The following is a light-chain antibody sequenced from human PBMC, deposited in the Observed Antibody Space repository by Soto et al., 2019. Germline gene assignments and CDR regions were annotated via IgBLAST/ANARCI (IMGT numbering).Light chain of an antibody. CDR2: DAS. J-gene: IGKJ1*01. V-gene: IGKV1-5*01. CDR3: QQYETYPWT. CDR1: QSISIY. Sequence: DIQMTQFPSTLSASVGDRVTITCRASQSISIYLAWYHQKPGKAPKLLIYDASTLETGVPSRFTGSGSGTELTLTSSSLQPEDFEIYYCQQYETYPWTFGQGTKVEIK.